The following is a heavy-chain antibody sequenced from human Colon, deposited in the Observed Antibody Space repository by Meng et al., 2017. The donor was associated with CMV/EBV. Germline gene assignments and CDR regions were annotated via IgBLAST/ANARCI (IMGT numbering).Heavy chain of an antibody. Sequence: LRLSCAASGFTFSSYAMHWVRQAPGKGLEWVAVISYDGSNKYYADSVKGRFTISRDNSKNTLYLQMNSLRAEDTAVYYCARGGVRELLYYWGQGTLVTVS. CDR3: ARGGVRELLYY. CDR1: GFTFSSYA. CDR2: ISYDGSNK. J-gene: IGHJ4*02. V-gene: IGHV3-30-3*01. D-gene: IGHD1-26*01.